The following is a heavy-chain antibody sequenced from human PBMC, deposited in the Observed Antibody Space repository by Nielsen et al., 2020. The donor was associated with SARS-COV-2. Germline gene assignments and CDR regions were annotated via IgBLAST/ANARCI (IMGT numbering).Heavy chain of an antibody. J-gene: IGHJ6*02. Sequence: SLKISCAASGFTFDDYAMHWVRQAPGKGLEWVSGISWNSGSIGYADSVKGRFTISRDNAKNSLYLQMNSLRAEDTALYYCAKDIGSITMVRGVNGMDVWGQGTTVTVSS. D-gene: IGHD3-10*01. CDR2: ISWNSGSI. CDR3: AKDIGSITMVRGVNGMDV. CDR1: GFTFDDYA. V-gene: IGHV3-9*01.